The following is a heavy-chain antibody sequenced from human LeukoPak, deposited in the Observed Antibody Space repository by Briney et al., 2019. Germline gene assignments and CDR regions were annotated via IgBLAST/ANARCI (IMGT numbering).Heavy chain of an antibody. J-gene: IGHJ4*02. CDR3: ARDSPDGSDMIPGY. CDR2: ISYDESNK. D-gene: IGHD2-21*01. V-gene: IGHV3-30*01. CDR1: GFTFSSYA. Sequence: GGSLRLSCAASGFTFSSYAMHWVRQAPGKGLEWVAVISYDESNKYYADYADSVKGRFTISRDNSKNTLYLQMNSLRAEDTAVYYCARDSPDGSDMIPGYWGQGTLVTASS.